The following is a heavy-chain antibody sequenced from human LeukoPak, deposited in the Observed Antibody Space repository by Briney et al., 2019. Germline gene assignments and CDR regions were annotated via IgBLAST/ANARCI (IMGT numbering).Heavy chain of an antibody. CDR2: ISGSGGST. CDR3: AREYSSGWYVLAY. V-gene: IGHV3-23*01. CDR1: GFTFSSYV. Sequence: GGSLRLSCEVSGFTFSSYVMNWVRQAPGKGLEWVSAISGSGGSTYYADSVKGRFTISRDNSENTLYLQMNSLRAEDTAVYYCAREYSSGWYVLAYWGQGTLVTVSS. J-gene: IGHJ4*02. D-gene: IGHD6-19*01.